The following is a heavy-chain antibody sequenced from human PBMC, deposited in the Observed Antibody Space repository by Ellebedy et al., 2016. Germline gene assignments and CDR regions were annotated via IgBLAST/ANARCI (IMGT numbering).Heavy chain of an antibody. V-gene: IGHV3-7*01. J-gene: IGHJ5*02. CDR2: IKADGGDT. CDR1: TSMFSVSW. Sequence: GESLKISCVDSTSMFSVSWMSWARQAPGKGLEWLAHIKADGGDTSYAASVKGRFIVSRDNARKSLFLQMNSLRAEDTAVYYCARNGFATGWYLDIWGQGTLVTVSS. CDR3: ARNGFATGWYLDI. D-gene: IGHD6-19*01.